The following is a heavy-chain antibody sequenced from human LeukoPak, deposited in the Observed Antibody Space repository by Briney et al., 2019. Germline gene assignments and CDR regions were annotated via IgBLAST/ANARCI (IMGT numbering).Heavy chain of an antibody. D-gene: IGHD2-15*01. V-gene: IGHV3-30*02. CDR3: ARPYCSGGSCYSGHFEY. Sequence: GGSLRLSCAASGFTFSSYGIHWVRQAPGKGLEWVAFILYDGSNKFYADSVKGRFTISRDNSKNTLHLQMNSLRSEDTAVYYCARPYCSGGSCYSGHFEYWGQGTLVTVSS. J-gene: IGHJ4*02. CDR2: ILYDGSNK. CDR1: GFTFSSYG.